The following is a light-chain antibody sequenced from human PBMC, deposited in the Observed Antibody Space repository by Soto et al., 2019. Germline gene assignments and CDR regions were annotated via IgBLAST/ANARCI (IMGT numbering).Light chain of an antibody. V-gene: IGKV3-20*01. J-gene: IGKJ4*01. CDR1: QSVSSSY. CDR2: GAS. CDR3: KQYGSSLLT. Sequence: EIVLTQSPATLSLSPGESATLSCRASQSVSSSYLAWYQQKPGQAPRLLIYGASSRATGIPDRFSATGSGTEFTLTISRLEPEHFAVYYCKQYGSSLLTFGGGTKVDIK.